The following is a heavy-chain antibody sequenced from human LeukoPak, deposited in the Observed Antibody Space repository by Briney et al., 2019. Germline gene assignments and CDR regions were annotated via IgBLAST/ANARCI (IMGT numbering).Heavy chain of an antibody. V-gene: IGHV4-59*01. CDR2: IYYTGST. CDR1: GGSISSYY. Sequence: LETLSLTCTVSGGSISSYYWTWIRQPPGKGLEWIGYIYYTGSTDYNPSLKSRVTISLDTSKNQFSLKLSSMTAADTAVYYCARDKLGWYFDLWGRGTLVTVSS. J-gene: IGHJ2*01. D-gene: IGHD7-27*01. CDR3: ARDKLGWYFDL.